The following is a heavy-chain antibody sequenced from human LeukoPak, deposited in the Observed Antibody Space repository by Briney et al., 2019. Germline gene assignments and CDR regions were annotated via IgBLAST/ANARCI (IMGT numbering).Heavy chain of an antibody. V-gene: IGHV4-59*10. CDR3: ARAPEFSSGWLLDC. CDR2: IHTSEST. D-gene: IGHD6-19*01. J-gene: IGHJ4*02. CDR1: GGSFSGYY. Sequence: SETLSLTCAVYGGSFSGYYWSWIRQSPGKGLEWIGRIHTSESTNYNPSLKSRVTMSVDKPKKQFSLQVSSVTAADTGVYYCARAPEFSSGWLLDCWGQGGLVTVDS.